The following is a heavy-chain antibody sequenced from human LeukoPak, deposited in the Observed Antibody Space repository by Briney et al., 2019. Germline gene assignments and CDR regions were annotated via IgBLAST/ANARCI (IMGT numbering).Heavy chain of an antibody. CDR2: IIPILGIA. Sequence: ASVQVSCQASGGTFSSYTISWVRQAPGQGLAWMGRIIPILGIANYAQKFQGRVTITADKSTSTAYMELSSLRSEDTAVYYCAGALRFLEWVSPSDAFDIWGQGTMVTVSS. J-gene: IGHJ3*02. V-gene: IGHV1-69*02. CDR1: GGTFSSYT. CDR3: AGALRFLEWVSPSDAFDI. D-gene: IGHD3-3*01.